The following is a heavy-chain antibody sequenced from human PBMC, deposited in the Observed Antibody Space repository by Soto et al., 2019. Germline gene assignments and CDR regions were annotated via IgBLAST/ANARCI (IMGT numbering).Heavy chain of an antibody. CDR1: GGTFSSYA. D-gene: IGHD2-21*02. J-gene: IGHJ5*02. CDR3: VRDKRGSHGGNSGGVFDP. CDR2: IIPIFGTA. Sequence: QVQLVQSGAEVKKPGSSVKVSCKASGGTFSSYAISWVRQAPGQGLECMGGIIPIFGTANYAQKFQGRVTMTADDSTSSAYMERRRRRSEDTAVYCCVRDKRGSHGGNSGGVFDPWGQGTLVTVSS. V-gene: IGHV1-69*01.